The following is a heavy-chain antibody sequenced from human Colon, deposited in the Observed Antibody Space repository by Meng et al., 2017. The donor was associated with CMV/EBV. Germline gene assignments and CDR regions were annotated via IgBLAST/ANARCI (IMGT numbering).Heavy chain of an antibody. D-gene: IGHD1-1*01. Sequence: GGSLRLSCEASGFTFSNYGMHWVRQAPGKGLEWVAFIRYDGSNKYYADSLKGRFTISRDSNKVYLQMNSLRVNDTSVYYCAKDELNNRNDVLDYFYYGMDVWGQGTTVTVSS. CDR3: AKDELNNRNDVLDYFYYGMDV. CDR2: IRYDGSNK. J-gene: IGHJ6*02. V-gene: IGHV3-30*02. CDR1: GFTFSNYG.